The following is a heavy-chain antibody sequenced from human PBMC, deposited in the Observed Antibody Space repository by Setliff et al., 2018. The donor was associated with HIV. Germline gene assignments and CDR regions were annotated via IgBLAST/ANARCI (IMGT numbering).Heavy chain of an antibody. CDR1: TYTFSSYV. D-gene: IGHD6-19*01. J-gene: IGHJ4*02. CDR2: ISVYNGNT. CDR3: ARDEVIEVAGDFDN. V-gene: IGHV1-18*01. Sequence: ASVKVSCKASTYTFSSYVINWVRQAPGQGLEWMGRISVYNGNTIYAQKLQGRVIMTTDTSTSTAYMELRSLRSDDTAVYYCARDEVIEVAGDFDNWGQGTLVTVSS.